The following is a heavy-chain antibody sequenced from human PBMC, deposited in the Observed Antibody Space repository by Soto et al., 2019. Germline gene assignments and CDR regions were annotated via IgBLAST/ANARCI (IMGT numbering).Heavy chain of an antibody. CDR3: TTTSNYFDSSGYAPFDY. D-gene: IGHD3-22*01. V-gene: IGHV3-15*07. CDR1: GFTFSNAW. CDR2: IKSKTDGGTT. Sequence: EVQLVESGGGLVKPGGSLRLSCAASGFTFSNAWMNWVRQAPGKGLEWVGRIKSKTDGGTTDYAAPVEGRFTISRDDSKNTLYLQLNSLKAEDTAVYYCTTTSNYFDSSGYAPFDYWGQGTLVTVSS. J-gene: IGHJ4*02.